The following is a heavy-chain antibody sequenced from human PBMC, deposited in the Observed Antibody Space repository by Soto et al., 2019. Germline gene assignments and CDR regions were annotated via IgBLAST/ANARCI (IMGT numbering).Heavy chain of an antibody. Sequence: QVQLVQSGAEVKKPGASVKVSCKASGYTFTSYGISWVRQAPGQGLEWVGWISAYNGNTNYAQKLQGRVTMTTDTSTSAAYMELRSLRSDDTAVYYCARAGGWLGYCSGRSCPDFDYWGQGTLVTVSS. CDR2: ISAYNGNT. CDR1: GYTFTSYG. V-gene: IGHV1-18*01. D-gene: IGHD2-15*01. J-gene: IGHJ4*02. CDR3: ARAGGWLGYCSGRSCPDFDY.